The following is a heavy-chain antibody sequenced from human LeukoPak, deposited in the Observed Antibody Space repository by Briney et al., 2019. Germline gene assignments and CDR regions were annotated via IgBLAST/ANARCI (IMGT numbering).Heavy chain of an antibody. CDR3: ARGAVRYYGSGSYYNYNWFDP. CDR2: INHSGST. V-gene: IGHV4-34*01. D-gene: IGHD3-10*01. Sequence: PSETLSLTCAVYGGSFSGYYWSCIRQPPGKGLEWIGEINHSGSTNYNPSLKSRVTISVDTSKNQFSLKLSSVTAAGSAVYYCARGAVRYYGSGSYYNYNWFDPWGQGILVTVSS. CDR1: GGSFSGYY. J-gene: IGHJ5*02.